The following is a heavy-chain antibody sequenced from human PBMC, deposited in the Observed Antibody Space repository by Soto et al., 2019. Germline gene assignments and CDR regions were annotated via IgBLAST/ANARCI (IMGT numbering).Heavy chain of an antibody. D-gene: IGHD5-12*01. J-gene: IGHJ4*02. Sequence: TLSLTCTVSGGSINTFYLSWVRQPAGKGLEWIGRIFSSGSTSFNPSLESRVAMSVDTSKNHFSLNLSSVTAADMAVYYCAREGSXSAYNLAHGIQLWSFDFWGQGALVTVSS. CDR3: AREGSXSAYNLAHGIQLWSFDF. CDR1: GGSINTFY. CDR2: IFSSGST. V-gene: IGHV4-4*07.